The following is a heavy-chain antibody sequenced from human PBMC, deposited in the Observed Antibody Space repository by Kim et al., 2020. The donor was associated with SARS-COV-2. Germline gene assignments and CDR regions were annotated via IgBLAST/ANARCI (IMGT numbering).Heavy chain of an antibody. V-gene: IGHV3-64D*06. J-gene: IGHJ4*02. Sequence: DSVKGRFSISRDNSKNTLYLEMSSLRAEDTAVYYCVRRHYSGSGINGGIDHWGQGTLVTVSS. CDR3: VRRHYSGSGINGGIDH. D-gene: IGHD3-10*01.